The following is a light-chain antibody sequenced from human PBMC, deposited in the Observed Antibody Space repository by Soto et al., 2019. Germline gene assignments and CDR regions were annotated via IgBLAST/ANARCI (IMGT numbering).Light chain of an antibody. Sequence: EIVLTQSPATLSLSPGERATLSCRASQSVSSSYLAWYQRKPGQAPRLLIYGASSRATDIPNRFSGSGSGTDFTLTITRLEPEDFAVYFCQQYGGSPHTFGQGTKVEIK. V-gene: IGKV3-20*01. CDR1: QSVSSSY. CDR3: QQYGGSPHT. CDR2: GAS. J-gene: IGKJ1*01.